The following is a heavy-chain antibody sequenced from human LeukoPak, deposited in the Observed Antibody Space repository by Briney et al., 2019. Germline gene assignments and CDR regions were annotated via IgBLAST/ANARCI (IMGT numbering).Heavy chain of an antibody. J-gene: IGHJ4*02. Sequence: GGSLRLSCAASGFTFSSYWMTWVRQAPGRGLEWVANIKEDGSEEYYVDSVKGRFTISRDNAKNSVYMQMNSLRPEDTAVYYCARDGPTAYFDYWGQGTLVTVSS. V-gene: IGHV3-7*01. CDR1: GFTFSSYW. D-gene: IGHD5-18*01. CDR3: ARDGPTAYFDY. CDR2: IKEDGSEE.